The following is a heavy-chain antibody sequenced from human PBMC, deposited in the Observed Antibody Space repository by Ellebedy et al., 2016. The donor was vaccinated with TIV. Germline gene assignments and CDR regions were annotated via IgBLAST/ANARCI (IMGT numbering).Heavy chain of an antibody. V-gene: IGHV3-23*01. CDR1: GFTFSSHA. Sequence: GGSLRLXXAASGFTFSSHAMNWVRQAPGKGLEWVSGISGSGSSTYYADSVKGRFTISRDNSKNTLYLLMNSLRAEDTAVYYCALGDTMVRHWGQGTLVTVSS. D-gene: IGHD3-10*01. CDR2: ISGSGSST. J-gene: IGHJ1*01. CDR3: ALGDTMVRH.